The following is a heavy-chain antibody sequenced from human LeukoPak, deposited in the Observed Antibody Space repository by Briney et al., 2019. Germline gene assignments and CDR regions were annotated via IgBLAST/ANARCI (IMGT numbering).Heavy chain of an antibody. D-gene: IGHD1-26*01. CDR1: GFTFGDYY. CDR3: ATRATGDPSQAYYYYGMDV. Sequence: GGSLRLSCAASGFTFGDYYMSWIRQAPGKGLEWVSYISSSGSTIYYADSVKGRFTISRDNAKNSLYLQMNSLRAEDTAVYYCATRATGDPSQAYYYYGMDVRGQGTTVTVSS. CDR2: ISSSGSTI. V-gene: IGHV3-11*04. J-gene: IGHJ6*02.